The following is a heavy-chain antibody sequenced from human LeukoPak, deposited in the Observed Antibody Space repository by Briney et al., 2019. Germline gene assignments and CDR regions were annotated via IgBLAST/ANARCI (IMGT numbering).Heavy chain of an antibody. CDR3: ASPHMITFGGVIAPPEY. CDR2: IYPGDSDT. D-gene: IGHD3-16*02. J-gene: IGHJ4*02. V-gene: IGHV5-51*01. CDR1: GYSFTSYW. Sequence: GESLRISCKGSGYSFTSYWIGWVRRMPGKGLEWMGIIYPGDSDTRYSPSFQGQVTISADKSISTAYLQWSSLKASDTAMYYCASPHMITFGGVIAPPEYWGQGTLVTVSS.